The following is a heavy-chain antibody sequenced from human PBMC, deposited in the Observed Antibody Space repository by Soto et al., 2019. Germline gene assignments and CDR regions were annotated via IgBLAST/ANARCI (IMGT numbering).Heavy chain of an antibody. CDR3: ARDGYYDSSGYHMGSYYYYGMDV. CDR1: GFTFSSYS. Sequence: GGSLRLSCAASGFTFSSYSMNWVRQAPWKGLEWVSSISISSSYIYYADSVKCLFTISRDNAKNSLYLQMNSLRAEDTAVYYCARDGYYDSSGYHMGSYYYYGMDVWAQGTTVTVYS. D-gene: IGHD3-22*01. J-gene: IGHJ6*02. CDR2: ISISSSYI. V-gene: IGHV3-21*01.